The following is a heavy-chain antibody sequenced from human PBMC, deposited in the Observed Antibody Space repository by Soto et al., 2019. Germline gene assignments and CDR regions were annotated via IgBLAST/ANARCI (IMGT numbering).Heavy chain of an antibody. Sequence: ASVKVSCKASGYTFTSYGISWVRQAPGQGLEWMGWISAYNGNTNYAQKLQGRVTMSVDTSKKQLSLRLRSVTATDTAVYYCTRLHCTSPGCVPLDPWGHGTLVTVSS. J-gene: IGHJ5*02. V-gene: IGHV1-18*01. CDR1: GYTFTSYG. D-gene: IGHD2-2*01. CDR2: ISAYNGNT. CDR3: TRLHCTSPGCVPLDP.